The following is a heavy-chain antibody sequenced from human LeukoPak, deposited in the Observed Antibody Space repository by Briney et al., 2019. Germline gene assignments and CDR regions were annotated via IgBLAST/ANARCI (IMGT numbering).Heavy chain of an antibody. CDR2: INHSGST. J-gene: IGHJ4*02. D-gene: IGHD1-26*01. Sequence: PSETLSLTCAVYGGSFSGYYWSWIRQPPGKGLEWIGEINHSGSTNYNPSLKSRVTISVDTSKNQFSLKLSSVTAADTAVYYCARLRGSYYLDYFDYWGQGTLVTVSP. CDR3: ARLRGSYYLDYFDY. V-gene: IGHV4-34*01. CDR1: GGSFSGYY.